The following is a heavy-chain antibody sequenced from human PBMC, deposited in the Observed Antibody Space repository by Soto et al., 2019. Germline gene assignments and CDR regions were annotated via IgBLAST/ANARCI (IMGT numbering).Heavy chain of an antibody. J-gene: IGHJ5*02. CDR1: GYTFTSYG. Sequence: VASVKVSCKASGYTFTSYGISWVRQAPGQGLEWMGWISAYNGNTNYAQKLPGRVTMTTDTSTSTAYMELRSPRSDDTAVYYCARVCTSVALYSSSSHWLDPCGQGTPVPVYS. V-gene: IGHV1-18*01. CDR2: ISAYNGNT. CDR3: ARVCTSVALYSSSSHWLDP. D-gene: IGHD6-6*01.